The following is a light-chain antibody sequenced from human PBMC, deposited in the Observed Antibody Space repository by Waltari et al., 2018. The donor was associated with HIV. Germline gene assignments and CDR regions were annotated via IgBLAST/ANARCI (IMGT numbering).Light chain of an antibody. CDR1: RSNIGAGYD. Sequence: QSVLTQPPSVSAAPGQRVTISCTGSRSNIGAGYDVQWYNHLPETAPKLLIYDNNNRPSGVPDRFSGSKSGTSASLAITGLQAEDEADYYCQSYDSSLSGVIFGGGTKLTVL. CDR2: DNN. V-gene: IGLV1-40*01. CDR3: QSYDSSLSGVI. J-gene: IGLJ2*01.